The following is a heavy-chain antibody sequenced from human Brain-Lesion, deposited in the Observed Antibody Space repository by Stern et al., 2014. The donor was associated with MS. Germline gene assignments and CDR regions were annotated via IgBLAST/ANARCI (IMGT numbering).Heavy chain of an antibody. J-gene: IGHJ6*02. CDR1: GGSISSGGYY. V-gene: IGHV4-61*02. CDR3: ARGRVVPGFQYYATDV. CDR2: IFNSGST. D-gene: IGHD2-2*01. Sequence: VQLVESGPGLVKPSQTLSLSCTVSGGSISSGGYYWSWIRQPAGKGLEWIGRIFNSGSTSYNPSHKSRVTISIDTSKTQFSLRLNPMTAADTAVYYCARGRVVPGFQYYATDVWGQGTTVIVSS.